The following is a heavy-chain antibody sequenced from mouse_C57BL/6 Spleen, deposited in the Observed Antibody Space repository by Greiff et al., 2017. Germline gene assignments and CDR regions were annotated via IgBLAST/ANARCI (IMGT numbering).Heavy chain of an antibody. Sequence: VQLQQSGPELVKPGASVKISCKASGYTFTDYYMNWVKQSHGKSLEWIGDINPNNGGTSYNQKFKGKATLTVDKSSSTAYMELRSLTSEDSAVYYCARGGMAQEFAYWGQGTLVTVSA. CDR3: ARGGMAQEFAY. CDR1: GYTFTDYY. CDR2: INPNNGGT. V-gene: IGHV1-26*01. D-gene: IGHD2-3*01. J-gene: IGHJ3*01.